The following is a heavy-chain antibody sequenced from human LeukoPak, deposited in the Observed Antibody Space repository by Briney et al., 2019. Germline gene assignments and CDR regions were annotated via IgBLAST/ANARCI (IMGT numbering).Heavy chain of an antibody. D-gene: IGHD2-2*01. J-gene: IGHJ3*02. CDR1: GFSFGTSG. CDR3: ARYCSSTSCSHNAFDI. V-gene: IGHV3-33*01. Sequence: GGPLRLSCAASGFSFGTSGMHWVRQAPGQGLEWVAVVWSDGTNKHYADSVRGRFTISRDNSENTLYLQMNSLRIEDTAVYYCARYCSSTSCSHNAFDIGGQGTLVTVS. CDR2: VWSDGTNK.